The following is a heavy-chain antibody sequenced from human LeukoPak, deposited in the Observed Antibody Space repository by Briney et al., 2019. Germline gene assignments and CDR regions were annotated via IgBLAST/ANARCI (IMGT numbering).Heavy chain of an antibody. CDR2: ISSSGSTI. V-gene: IGHV3-48*03. D-gene: IGHD3-22*01. CDR3: ARDWGAYYHFFDY. Sequence: PGGSLRLSCAASGFTFSSYEMNWVRQAPGKGLEWVSYISSSGSTIYYADSVKGRFTISRDNAKKSLYLQMNSLRAEDTAVYYCARDWGAYYHFFDYWGQGTLVTVSS. CDR1: GFTFSSYE. J-gene: IGHJ4*02.